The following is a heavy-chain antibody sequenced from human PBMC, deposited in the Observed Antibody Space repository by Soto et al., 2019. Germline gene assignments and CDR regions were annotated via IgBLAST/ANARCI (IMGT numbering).Heavy chain of an antibody. J-gene: IGHJ4*02. V-gene: IGHV1-46*01. CDR1: GYTFTSYY. CDR2: INPTGGST. D-gene: IGHD4-17*01. Sequence: ASVKVSCKASGYTFTSYYIHWVRQAPGQGLQWMGIINPTGGSTTYAQEFQGRVTMTSDASTSTVYMELGSLRSEDTAVYYCARYGDSVTLSDYWRQGNLVTVSS. CDR3: ARYGDSVTLSDY.